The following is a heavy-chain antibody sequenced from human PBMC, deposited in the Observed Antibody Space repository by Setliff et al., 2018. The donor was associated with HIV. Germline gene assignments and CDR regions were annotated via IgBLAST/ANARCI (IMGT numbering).Heavy chain of an antibody. D-gene: IGHD2-15*01. J-gene: IGHJ4*02. V-gene: IGHV4-61*01. CDR3: ARGVPLPPPNF. CDR1: GGSVSSGSYY. CDR2: IYYSGST. Sequence: SETLSLTCTVSGGSVSSGSYYWSWIRHPPGKGLEWIGYIYYSGSTNYNPSLKSRVTISVDASERHFSLRMTSTTAADTAIYYCARGVPLPPPNFWGQGTLVTVSS.